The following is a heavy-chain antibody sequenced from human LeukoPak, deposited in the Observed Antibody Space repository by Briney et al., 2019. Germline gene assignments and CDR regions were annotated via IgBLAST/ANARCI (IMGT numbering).Heavy chain of an antibody. J-gene: IGHJ4*02. D-gene: IGHD5-12*01. CDR3: TRLRGYSGYDPGY. V-gene: IGHV3-73*01. CDR2: IRSKANSYAT. Sequence: PGGSLRLSCAASGFTFSGSAMHWVRQASGKGLEWVGRIRSKANSYATAYAASVKGRFTISRDDSKNTAYLQMNSLKTEDTAVYYCTRLRGYSGYDPGYWGQGTLATVSS. CDR1: GFTFSGSA.